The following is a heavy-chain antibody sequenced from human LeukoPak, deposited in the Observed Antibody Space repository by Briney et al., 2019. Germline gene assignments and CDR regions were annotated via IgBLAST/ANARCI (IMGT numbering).Heavy chain of an antibody. CDR1: GGPISSYY. CDR2: IYTSGST. D-gene: IGHD2-21*02. Sequence: SETLSLTCTVSGGPISSYYWSWIRQPAGKGLEWIGRIYTSGSTNYNPSLKSRVTMTVDTSKNQFSLKLSSVTAADTAVYYCARGDVVVTGDGMDVWGQGTTVTVSS. J-gene: IGHJ6*02. CDR3: ARGDVVVTGDGMDV. V-gene: IGHV4-4*07.